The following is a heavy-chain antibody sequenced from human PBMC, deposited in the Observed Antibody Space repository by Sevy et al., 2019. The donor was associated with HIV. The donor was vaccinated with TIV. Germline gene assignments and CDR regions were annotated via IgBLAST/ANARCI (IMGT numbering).Heavy chain of an antibody. V-gene: IGHV3-30-3*01. J-gene: IGHJ4*02. CDR2: ISYDGSNK. D-gene: IGHD3-10*01. Sequence: GGSLRLSCAASGFTFSSYAMHWVRQAPGKGLEWVAVISYDGSNKYYADSVKGRFTISRDNSKNTLYLQMNSLRAEDTAVYYCAREEDSGYRGQGTLVTVSS. CDR1: GFTFSSYA. CDR3: AREEDSGY.